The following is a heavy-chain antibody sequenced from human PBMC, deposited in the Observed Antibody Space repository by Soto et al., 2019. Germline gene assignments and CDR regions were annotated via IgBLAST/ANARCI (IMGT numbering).Heavy chain of an antibody. CDR2: IYYSGST. V-gene: IGHV4-39*01. CDR3: ARHYDPILTGSNLLDY. CDR1: GGSISSSSYY. J-gene: IGHJ4*02. D-gene: IGHD3-9*01. Sequence: SETPSLTCTVSGGSISSSSYYWGWIRQPPGKGLEWIGSIYYSGSTYYNPSLKSRVTISVDTSKNQFSLKLSSVTAADTAVYYCARHYDPILTGSNLLDYWGQGTLVTVS.